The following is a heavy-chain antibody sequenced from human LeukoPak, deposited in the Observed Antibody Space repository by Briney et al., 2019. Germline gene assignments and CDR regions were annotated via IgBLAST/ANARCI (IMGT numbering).Heavy chain of an antibody. V-gene: IGHV4-31*11. CDR1: GGSISSGGYY. CDR2: IYYSGGT. Sequence: PSQTLSLTCAVSGGSISSGGYYWSWIRPHPGKGLEWIVNIYYSGGTYYNPSLKSRVTISVDTSKNQFSLKLSSVTAAYSGVYYCVIARYDFWSGYTYYYYMDVWGEGTTVTVSS. J-gene: IGHJ6*03. D-gene: IGHD3-3*01. CDR3: VIARYDFWSGYTYYYYMDV.